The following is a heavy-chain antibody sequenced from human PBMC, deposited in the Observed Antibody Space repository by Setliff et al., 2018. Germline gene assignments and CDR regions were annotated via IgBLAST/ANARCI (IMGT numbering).Heavy chain of an antibody. CDR1: GYTFTAYD. Sequence: ASVKVSCKASGYTFTAYDIVWVRQATGQGLEWMGWMNPNSGRTGYPQKFQGRVTITRNTAISTAYMELSSLRSEDTAVYFCARGALVLQFLEWLPRFYYMDVWGKGTTVTVSS. V-gene: IGHV1-8*02. CDR2: MNPNSGRT. D-gene: IGHD3-3*01. CDR3: ARGALVLQFLEWLPRFYYMDV. J-gene: IGHJ6*03.